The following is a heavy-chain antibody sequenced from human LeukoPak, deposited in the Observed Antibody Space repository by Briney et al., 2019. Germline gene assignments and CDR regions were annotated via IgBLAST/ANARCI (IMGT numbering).Heavy chain of an antibody. Sequence: GGSLRLSCAASGFTFSSYTMHWVRQAPGKGLEWVTVISYDGSNKYYADSVKGRFTLSRDNSKNTVYLQMNSLRAEDTAVYYCATIVVVVAATPPPEYYFDYWGQGTLVTVSS. J-gene: IGHJ4*02. CDR3: ATIVVVVAATPPPEYYFDY. CDR1: GFTFSSYT. CDR2: ISYDGSNK. D-gene: IGHD2-15*01. V-gene: IGHV3-30-3*01.